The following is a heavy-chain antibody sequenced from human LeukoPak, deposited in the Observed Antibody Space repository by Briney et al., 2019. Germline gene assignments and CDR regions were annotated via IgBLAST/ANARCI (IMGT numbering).Heavy chain of an antibody. CDR2: IYYSGST. CDR1: GGSISSGGYY. J-gene: IGHJ4*02. CDR3: ARNYCDSSVGAFDY. V-gene: IGHV4-31*03. D-gene: IGHD3-22*01. Sequence: SETLSLTCTVSGGSISSGGYYWSWIRQHPGKGLEWIGYIYYSGSTYYNPSLKSRVTISVDTSKNQFSLKLSSVTAADTAVYYCARNYCDSSVGAFDYWGQGTLVTVSS.